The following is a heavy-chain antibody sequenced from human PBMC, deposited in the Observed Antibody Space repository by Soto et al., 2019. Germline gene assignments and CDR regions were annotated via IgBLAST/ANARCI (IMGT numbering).Heavy chain of an antibody. D-gene: IGHD6-19*01. J-gene: IGHJ3*02. V-gene: IGHV1-2*04. Sequence: GASVKVSCKASGYTFTGYYMHWVRQAPGQGLEWMRWINPNSGGTNYAQKFQGWVTMTRDTSISTAYMELSRLRSDDTAVYYCARYSSGWYRARDAFDIWGQGTMVTVSS. CDR1: GYTFTGYY. CDR3: ARYSSGWYRARDAFDI. CDR2: INPNSGGT.